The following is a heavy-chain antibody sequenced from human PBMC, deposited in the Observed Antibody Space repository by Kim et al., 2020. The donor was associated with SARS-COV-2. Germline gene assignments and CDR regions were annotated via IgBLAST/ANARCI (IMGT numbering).Heavy chain of an antibody. CDR3: ARGTFQQGFDP. Sequence: GGSLRLSCEASGFTFSNYWMNWVRQGPGKGLVWVSRINSDGGDTHYADSVNGRFTISRDNAENTLHLQLNSLGVEDTAIYYCARGTFQQGFDPWGQGTLVTVSS. V-gene: IGHV3-74*01. CDR2: INSDGGDT. J-gene: IGHJ5*02. CDR1: GFTFSNYW.